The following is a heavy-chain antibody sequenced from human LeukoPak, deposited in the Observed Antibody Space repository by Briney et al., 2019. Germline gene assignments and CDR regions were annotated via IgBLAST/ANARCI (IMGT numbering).Heavy chain of an antibody. Sequence: GGSLRLSCAASGLTFSSYGMHWVRQAPGKGLEWVAVISFDGSNKNYADSVKGRFTISRDNSKNTLFLQMNSLRAEDTAVYYCAKDWDSSGWRGYFDYWGQGTLVTVSS. J-gene: IGHJ4*02. CDR3: AKDWDSSGWRGYFDY. V-gene: IGHV3-30*18. D-gene: IGHD6-25*01. CDR2: ISFDGSNK. CDR1: GLTFSSYG.